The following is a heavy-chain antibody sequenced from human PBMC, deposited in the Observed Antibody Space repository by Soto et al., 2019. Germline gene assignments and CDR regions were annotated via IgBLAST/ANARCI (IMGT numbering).Heavy chain of an antibody. Sequence: SVKVPCKASGGTFSSYAISWVRQAPGQGLEWMGGIIPIFGTANYAQKFQGRVTITADESTSTAYMELSSLRSEDTAVYYCGRDPPENDYYGMDVWGQGTTVNVSS. CDR1: GGTFSSYA. J-gene: IGHJ6*02. CDR3: GRDPPENDYYGMDV. D-gene: IGHD1-1*01. V-gene: IGHV1-69*13. CDR2: IIPIFGTA.